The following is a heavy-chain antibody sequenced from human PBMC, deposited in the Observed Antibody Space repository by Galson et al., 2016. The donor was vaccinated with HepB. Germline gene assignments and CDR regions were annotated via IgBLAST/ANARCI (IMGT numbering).Heavy chain of an antibody. J-gene: IGHJ6*02. CDR3: ARLGKDLGDQGYHGMDV. V-gene: IGHV5-51*01. D-gene: IGHD3-10*01. Sequence: QSGAEVKKSGESLKISCKGSGYRFSNFWIAWVRQMPGKGLEWMGIIYPGDSDTRYSPSFQGQVTISVDKSISTAYLQWSSLKASDTAMYYCARLGKDLGDQGYHGMDVWGQGTTVTVFS. CDR2: IYPGDSDT. CDR1: GYRFSNFW.